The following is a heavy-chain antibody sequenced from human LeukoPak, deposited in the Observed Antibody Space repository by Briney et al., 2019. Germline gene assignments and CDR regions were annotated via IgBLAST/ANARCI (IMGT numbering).Heavy chain of an antibody. Sequence: SETLSLTCTVPGGSISSYYWSWIRQPPGKGLEWVGYIYYSGSTNYNPSLKSRVTISVDTSKNQLSLKLSSVTAADTAVYYCARARMGAAVAGTWFDPWGQGTLVTVSS. V-gene: IGHV4-59*01. CDR1: GGSISSYY. J-gene: IGHJ5*02. CDR2: IYYSGST. CDR3: ARARMGAAVAGTWFDP. D-gene: IGHD6-19*01.